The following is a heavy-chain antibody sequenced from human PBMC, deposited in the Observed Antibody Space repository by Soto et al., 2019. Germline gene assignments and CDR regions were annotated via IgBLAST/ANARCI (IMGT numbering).Heavy chain of an antibody. Sequence: GGSLRLSCAASGFSFSGSSMYWVRQASGKGLEWVGRIRSKAYSYATAYGASLKGRFSIFRDDTKNTAYLQINSLKSEDTAVYYCLTSIREATRDFDYWGQGTPVTVSS. V-gene: IGHV3-73*01. CDR3: LTSIREATRDFDY. CDR1: GFSFSGSS. CDR2: IRSKAYSYAT. J-gene: IGHJ4*02. D-gene: IGHD5-12*01.